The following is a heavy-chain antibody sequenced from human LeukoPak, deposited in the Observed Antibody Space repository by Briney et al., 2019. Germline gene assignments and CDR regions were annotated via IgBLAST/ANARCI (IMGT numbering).Heavy chain of an antibody. CDR3: ARSLQTFSDYYDNSDHGEIDY. CDR2: ISPNSGDT. CDR1: GYTFTSYD. D-gene: IGHD3-22*01. Sequence: ASVKVSCKASGYTFTSYDISWVRQAPGQGLEWMGWISPNSGDTNYAQNFQGRVTMTRDTSISTAYMDLSRLTSDDTAVYYCARSLQTFSDYYDNSDHGEIDYWGQGTLVTVSS. V-gene: IGHV1-2*02. J-gene: IGHJ4*02.